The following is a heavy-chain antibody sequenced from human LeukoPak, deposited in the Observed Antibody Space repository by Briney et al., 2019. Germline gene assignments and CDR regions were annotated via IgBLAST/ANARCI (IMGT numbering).Heavy chain of an antibody. CDR1: GFTFSSYW. CDR3: ARVRTVITFGGVIVNPQDY. V-gene: IGHV3-7*01. CDR2: IKQDGSEK. D-gene: IGHD3-16*02. Sequence: GGSLRLSCAASGFTFSSYWMSWVRQAPGKGLEWVANIKQDGSEKYYVDSVKGRFTICRDNAKNSLYLQMNSLRAEDTAVYYCARVRTVITFGGVIVNPQDYWGQGTLVTVSS. J-gene: IGHJ4*02.